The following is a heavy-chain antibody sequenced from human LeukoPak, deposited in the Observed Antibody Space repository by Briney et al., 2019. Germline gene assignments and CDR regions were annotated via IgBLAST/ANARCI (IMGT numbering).Heavy chain of an antibody. CDR1: GGSFIDYY. CDR2: INHSENT. D-gene: IGHD5-18*01. J-gene: IGHJ4*02. V-gene: IGHV4-34*01. CDR3: ARDTYNYGSSAYYFDY. Sequence: SETLSLTCAVYGGSFIDYYWTWIRQPPGKGLEWIGEINHSENTNYNPSLKSRVTMSVDTSKNQFSLKLSSVTAADTAVYYCARDTYNYGSSAYYFDYWGQGTLVTVSS.